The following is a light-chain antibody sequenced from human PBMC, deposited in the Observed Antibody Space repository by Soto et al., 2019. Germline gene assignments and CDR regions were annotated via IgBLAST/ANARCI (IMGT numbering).Light chain of an antibody. CDR1: SSDVGGYNY. CDR3: SSYAGSKNFVI. J-gene: IGLJ2*01. Sequence: QSALTQPPPASGSPRQSVIISCSGTSSDVGGYNYVSWYQQHPGKAPKLMIYEVTKRPSGVPDRFSGSKSGNTASLTVSGLQAEDEADYYCSSYAGSKNFVIFGGGTKLTVL. V-gene: IGLV2-8*01. CDR2: EVT.